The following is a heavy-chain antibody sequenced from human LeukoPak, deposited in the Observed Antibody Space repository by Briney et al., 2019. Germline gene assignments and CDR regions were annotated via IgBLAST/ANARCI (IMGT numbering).Heavy chain of an antibody. J-gene: IGHJ4*02. CDR3: ARAPYYDSSGYYPSLFDY. Sequence: SETLSLTCTVSGGSISSYYWSWIRQPPGKGLEWIGYIYYSGSTNYNPSLKSRVTISVDTSKNQFSLKLSSVTAADTAVYYCARAPYYDSSGYYPSLFDYWGQGTLVTVSS. CDR2: IYYSGST. D-gene: IGHD3-22*01. CDR1: GGSISSYY. V-gene: IGHV4-59*01.